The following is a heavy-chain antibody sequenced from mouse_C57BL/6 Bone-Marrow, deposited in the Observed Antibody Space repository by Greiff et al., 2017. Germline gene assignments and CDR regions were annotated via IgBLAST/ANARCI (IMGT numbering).Heavy chain of an antibody. CDR1: GYTFTNYW. CDR2: INPNYGTT. CDR3: ARSGYYSNYDWYFDV. Sequence: QVQLQQSGAELVRPGTSVKMSCKASGYTFTNYWIGWAKQRPGHGLEWIGVINPNYGTTSYNQKFKGKATLTVDQSSSTAYMQLNSLTSEDSAVYYCARSGYYSNYDWYFDVWGTGTTVTVSA. J-gene: IGHJ1*03. V-gene: IGHV1-63*01. D-gene: IGHD2-5*01.